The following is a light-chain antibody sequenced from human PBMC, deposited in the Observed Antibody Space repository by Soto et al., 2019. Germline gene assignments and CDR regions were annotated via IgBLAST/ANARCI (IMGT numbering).Light chain of an antibody. CDR1: SSDVGAYNY. V-gene: IGLV2-14*01. J-gene: IGLJ1*01. Sequence: QSALTQPASVSGSPGQSIAISCTGTSSDVGAYNYVSWYQQHPGKAPKLMIYDVSNRPSGVSDRFSGSKSGNTASLTISGLQAEDEADYYCSSYTNSGDYVSGTGTKATVL. CDR3: SSYTNSGDYV. CDR2: DVS.